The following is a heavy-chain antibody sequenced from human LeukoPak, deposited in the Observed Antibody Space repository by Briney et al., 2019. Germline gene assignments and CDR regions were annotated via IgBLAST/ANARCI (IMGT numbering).Heavy chain of an antibody. D-gene: IGHD1-14*01. CDR2: IYTSGST. CDR3: ARVGRGTPRGHHDAFDI. CDR1: GGSISSYY. Sequence: PSETLSLTCTVSGGSISSYYWSWIRQPAGKGLEWIGRIYTSGSTNYNPSLKSRVTMSVDTSKNQFSLKLSSVTAADTAVYYCARVGRGTPRGHHDAFDIWGQGTMVTVSS. J-gene: IGHJ3*02. V-gene: IGHV4-4*07.